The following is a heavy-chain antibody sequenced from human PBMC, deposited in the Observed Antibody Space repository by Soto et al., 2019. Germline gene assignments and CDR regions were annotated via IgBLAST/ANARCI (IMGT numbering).Heavy chain of an antibody. D-gene: IGHD2-2*03. J-gene: IGHJ4*02. CDR1: GYNFASYW. CDR3: ARHSDGGYCSGSICYQYYFDY. Sequence: PGESLKISCKGSGYNFASYWIGWVRQMPGKGLEWMGIIFPYDSDTRYNPSFQGQVTISVDKSNKSISTAYLQWSSLKASDTAIYYCARHSDGGYCSGSICYQYYFDYWGQGTLVTVSS. V-gene: IGHV5-51*01. CDR2: IFPYDSDT.